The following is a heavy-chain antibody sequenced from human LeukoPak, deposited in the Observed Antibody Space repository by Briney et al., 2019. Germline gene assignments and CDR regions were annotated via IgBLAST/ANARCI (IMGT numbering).Heavy chain of an antibody. CDR2: ISYDGSNK. J-gene: IGHJ4*02. CDR1: GLTFSNYY. Sequence: GGSLRLSCAASGLTFSNYYVSWARQAPGKGLEWVAVISYDGSNKYYADPVKGRFTISRDNSKNTLYLQMNSLRAEDTAVYYCAKDSSLAAADYWGQGTLVTVSS. D-gene: IGHD6-13*01. CDR3: AKDSSLAAADY. V-gene: IGHV3-30*18.